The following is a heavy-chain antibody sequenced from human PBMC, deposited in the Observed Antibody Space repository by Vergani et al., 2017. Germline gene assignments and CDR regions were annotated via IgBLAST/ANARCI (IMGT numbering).Heavy chain of an antibody. CDR2: INHSGST. D-gene: IGHD2-2*01. Sequence: QVQLQQWGAGLLKPSETLSLTCAVYGGSFSGYYWSWIRQPPGKGLEWIGEINHSGSTNYNPSLKSRVTISVDTSKNQFALKLRSVTAADTAVYYCARSPIPRRYCSSTSCYPVRTVDYWGQGTLVTVSS. J-gene: IGHJ4*02. CDR1: GGSFSGYY. CDR3: ARSPIPRRYCSSTSCYPVRTVDY. V-gene: IGHV4-34*01.